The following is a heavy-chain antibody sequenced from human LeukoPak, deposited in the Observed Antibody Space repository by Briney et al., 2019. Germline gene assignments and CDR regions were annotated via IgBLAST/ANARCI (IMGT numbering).Heavy chain of an antibody. CDR1: GGSISNYY. D-gene: IGHD3-16*02. CDR3: ARVKSHDYVWGSYRFRLFDY. J-gene: IGHJ4*02. V-gene: IGHV4-39*07. CDR2: IYYSGST. Sequence: SETLSLTCTVSGGSISNYYWGWIRQPPGKGLEWIGSIYYSGSTYYNPSLKSRVTISVDTSKNQFSLKLSSVTAADTAVYYCARVKSHDYVWGSYRFRLFDYWGQGTLVTVSS.